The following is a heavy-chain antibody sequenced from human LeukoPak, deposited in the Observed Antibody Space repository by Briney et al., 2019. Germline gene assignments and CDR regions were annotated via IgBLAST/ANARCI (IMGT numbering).Heavy chain of an antibody. CDR2: INPNSGGT. V-gene: IGHV1-2*02. CDR1: GYTFTGYY. D-gene: IGHD2-2*01. Sequence: GASVKVSCKASGYTFTGYYMHWVRQAPGQGLEWMGWINPNSGGTNYAQKLQGRVTMTTDTSTSTAYMELRSLRSDDTAVYYCARGIGYCSSTSCYNWFDPWGQGTLVTVSS. J-gene: IGHJ5*02. CDR3: ARGIGYCSSTSCYNWFDP.